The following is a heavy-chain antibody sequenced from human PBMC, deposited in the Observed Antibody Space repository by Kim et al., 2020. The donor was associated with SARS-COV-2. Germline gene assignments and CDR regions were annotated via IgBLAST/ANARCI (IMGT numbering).Heavy chain of an antibody. CDR1: GFTFSTQG. D-gene: IGHD1-26*01. CDR3: ARGQGWEIYTGDWVDP. V-gene: IGHV3-48*03. Sequence: GGSLRLSCAASGFTFSTQGMSWVRQAPGKGLEWVSYIRSSGTTIHYADSVKGRFTISRDNAKNSLYLQMNSLRADDTAVYYCARGQGWEIYTGDWVDPW. CDR2: IRSSGTTI. J-gene: IGHJ5*02.